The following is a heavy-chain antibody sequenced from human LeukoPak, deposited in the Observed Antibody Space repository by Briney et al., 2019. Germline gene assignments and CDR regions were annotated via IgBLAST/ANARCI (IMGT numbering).Heavy chain of an antibody. J-gene: IGHJ4*02. Sequence: SVKVSCKASGYTFTSYYMHWVRQAPGQGLEWMGIVNPSGGSTSYAQKFQGRVTMTRDMSTSTVYMELSSLRSEDTAVYYCARDQGAYYYDSSGPEDYWGQGTLVTVSS. V-gene: IGHV1-46*01. CDR2: VNPSGGST. CDR1: GYTFTSYY. CDR3: ARDQGAYYYDSSGPEDY. D-gene: IGHD3-22*01.